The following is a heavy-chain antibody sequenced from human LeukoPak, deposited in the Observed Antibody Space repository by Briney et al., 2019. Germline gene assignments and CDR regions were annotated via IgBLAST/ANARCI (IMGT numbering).Heavy chain of an antibody. CDR2: IYPNSGDT. V-gene: IGHV1-2*02. J-gene: IGHJ3*02. D-gene: IGHD1-26*01. CDR3: VRSGSDAFDI. Sequence: ASVKVSCKASGYTFTGYYMRWVRQAPGQGLEWMGWIYPNSGDTKYAQKFQGRVTMTRDTSISTVFMEVSRLTSDDTAVYYCVRSGSDAFDIWGQGTMVTVSS. CDR1: GYTFTGYY.